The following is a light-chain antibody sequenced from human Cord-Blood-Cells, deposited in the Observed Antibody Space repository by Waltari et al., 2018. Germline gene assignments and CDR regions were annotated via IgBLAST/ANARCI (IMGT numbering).Light chain of an antibody. J-gene: IGLJ3*02. CDR2: GNS. Sequence: QSVLTQPPSVSGATGQRVTTSCTGSRSNIGAGYDVHWYQQLPGTAPKLLIYGNSNRPSGVPDRFSGSKSGTSASLAITGLQAEDEADYYCQSYDSSLSGSVFGGGTKLTVL. CDR3: QSYDSSLSGSV. V-gene: IGLV1-40*01. CDR1: RSNIGAGYD.